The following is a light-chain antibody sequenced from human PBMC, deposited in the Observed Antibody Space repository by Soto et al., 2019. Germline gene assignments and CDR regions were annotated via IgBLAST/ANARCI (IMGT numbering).Light chain of an antibody. J-gene: IGKJ1*01. Sequence: DIQMTQSPSTLSASVGDRVTITCRASQSVNHWLAWFQQKPGKAPKLLIYDASSLESGVPQRFSGSGSGTEFTLTISSLQTDDFSTYYCQQYHSYWTFGQGTKVDI. CDR2: DAS. CDR3: QQYHSYWT. V-gene: IGKV1-5*01. CDR1: QSVNHW.